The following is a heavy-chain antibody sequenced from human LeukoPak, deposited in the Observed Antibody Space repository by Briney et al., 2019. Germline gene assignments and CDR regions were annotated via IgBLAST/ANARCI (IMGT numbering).Heavy chain of an antibody. CDR3: AKERTQTTSFDY. Sequence: GGSLRLSCAASGFTFRSYPMNWVRQAPGKGLEWVSTISGSGGSTYYADSVKGRFTISRDNSKNTLYLQMNRLRAEDTAVYYCAKERTQTTSFDYWGQGTLVTGSS. D-gene: IGHD2/OR15-2a*01. CDR2: ISGSGGST. J-gene: IGHJ4*02. V-gene: IGHV3-23*01. CDR1: GFTFRSYP.